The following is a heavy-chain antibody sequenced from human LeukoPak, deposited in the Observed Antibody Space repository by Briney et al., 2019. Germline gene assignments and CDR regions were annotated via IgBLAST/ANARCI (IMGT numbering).Heavy chain of an antibody. Sequence: GGSLRLSCAASGFTCSTYSLSWVRQAPGKGLEWVSAVRSDGTDTYYADSVRGRFTISRDNSRGTLSLQMNSLRADDTAVYFCAILSWDGRGSFFWGQGTLVTVSS. CDR1: GFTCSTYS. CDR2: VRSDGTDT. D-gene: IGHD2/OR15-2a*01. V-gene: IGHV3-23*01. J-gene: IGHJ4*02. CDR3: AILSWDGRGSFF.